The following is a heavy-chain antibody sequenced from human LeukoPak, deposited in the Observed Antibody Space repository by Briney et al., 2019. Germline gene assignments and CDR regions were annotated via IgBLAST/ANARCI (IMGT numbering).Heavy chain of an antibody. V-gene: IGHV3-74*01. CDR3: AKDRRQWLPYFDY. CDR2: VNSDGSTT. CDR1: GFTFSRSW. Sequence: GGSLRLFCAASGFTFSRSWMHWVRQAPGKGLVWVSRVNSDGSTTRYADSVKGRFTISRDNAKNTLYLQMNGLRAEDTAVYYCAKDRRQWLPYFDYWGQGTLVTVSS. J-gene: IGHJ4*02. D-gene: IGHD6-19*01.